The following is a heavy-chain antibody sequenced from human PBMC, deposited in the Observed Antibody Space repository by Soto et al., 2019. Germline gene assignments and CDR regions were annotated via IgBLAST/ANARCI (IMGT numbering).Heavy chain of an antibody. V-gene: IGHV1-69*13. CDR3: AKHYQAYDYVWGSYRYNHANYYYYGMDV. CDR2: IIPIFGTA. D-gene: IGHD3-16*02. J-gene: IGHJ6*02. CDR1: GGTFSSYA. Sequence: GASVKVSCKASGGTFSSYAISWVRQAPGQGLEWMGGIIPIFGTANYAQKFQGRVTITADESTSTAYMELSSLRSEDTAVYYCAKHYQAYDYVWGSYRYNHANYYYYGMDVWGQGTTVTVSS.